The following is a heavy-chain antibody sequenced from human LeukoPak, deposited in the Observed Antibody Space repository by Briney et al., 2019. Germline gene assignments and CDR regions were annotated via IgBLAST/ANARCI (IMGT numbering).Heavy chain of an antibody. CDR1: GFTFSYHW. V-gene: IGHV3-7*01. CDR2: IKNDGAVK. CDR3: ARTTMMDAFDI. D-gene: IGHD3-22*01. Sequence: GGSLRLSCAASGFTFSYHWMTWVRQAPGKGLEWVANIKNDGAVKNYVDSVRGRFTISRDNAKNSLYLQMNSLRAEDTAVYYCARTTMMDAFDIWGQGTMVTVSS. J-gene: IGHJ3*02.